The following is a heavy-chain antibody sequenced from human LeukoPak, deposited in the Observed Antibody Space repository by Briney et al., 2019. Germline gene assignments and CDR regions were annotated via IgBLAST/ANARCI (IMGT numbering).Heavy chain of an antibody. V-gene: IGHV4-39*07. Sequence: SETLSLTCTVSGVSISSISYYWCWIRQPPRTGLGWIGSIYYIWSTYYNPSLKSRVTISVDTSKNQFSLKLSSVTAADTAVYYCARVESGELLVVRGVYHLNWFDPWGQGTLVTVSS. CDR1: GVSISSISYY. CDR3: ARVESGELLVVRGVYHLNWFDP. J-gene: IGHJ5*02. CDR2: IYYIWST. D-gene: IGHD3-10*01.